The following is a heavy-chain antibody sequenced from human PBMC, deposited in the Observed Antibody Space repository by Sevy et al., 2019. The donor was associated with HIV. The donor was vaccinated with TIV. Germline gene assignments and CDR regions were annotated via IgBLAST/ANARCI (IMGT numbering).Heavy chain of an antibody. V-gene: IGHV1-2*02. Sequence: ASVKVSCKASGYTFTGYYMHWMRQAPGQGLEWMGWINPDSGGPIYAPKFQGRVTLTRDTSISTAYMDLSRLKSDDTAVYYCVRDDRDGDFEYWGQGTLVTVSS. CDR2: INPDSGGP. J-gene: IGHJ4*02. CDR3: VRDDRDGDFEY. CDR1: GYTFTGYY.